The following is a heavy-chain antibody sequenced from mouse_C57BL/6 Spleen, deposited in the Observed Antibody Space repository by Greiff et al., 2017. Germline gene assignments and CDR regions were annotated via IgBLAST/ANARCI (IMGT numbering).Heavy chain of an antibody. CDR2: ISNLAYSI. CDR1: GFTFSDYG. Sequence: EVQVVASGGGLVQPGGSLKLSCAASGFTFSDYGMAWVRQAPRKGPEWVAFISNLAYSIYYADTVTGRFTISRENAKNTLYLEMSSLRSEDTAMYYCARHGNYYGSSYDAMDYWVQGTSVTVSS. V-gene: IGHV5-15*01. CDR3: ARHGNYYGSSYDAMDY. D-gene: IGHD1-1*01. J-gene: IGHJ4*01.